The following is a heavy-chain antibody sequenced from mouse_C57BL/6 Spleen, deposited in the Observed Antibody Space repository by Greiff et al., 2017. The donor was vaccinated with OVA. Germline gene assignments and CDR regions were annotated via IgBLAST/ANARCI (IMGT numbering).Heavy chain of an antibody. J-gene: IGHJ2*01. CDR3: TTRWDYFDY. V-gene: IGHV14-1*01. Sequence: VHLQQSGAELVRPGASVKLSCTASGFTITGYYMHWVKQRPEQGLEWIGRIDPEDGDTEYTPKFQGKATMTADTSSNTAYLQLSSLTSEDTAVYDCTTRWDYFDYWGQGTTLTVSS. CDR1: GFTITGYY. CDR2: IDPEDGDT. D-gene: IGHD4-1*01.